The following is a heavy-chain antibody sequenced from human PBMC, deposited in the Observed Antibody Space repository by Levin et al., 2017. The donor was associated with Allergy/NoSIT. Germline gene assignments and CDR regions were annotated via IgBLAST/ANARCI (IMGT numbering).Heavy chain of an antibody. CDR2: IYSSGTT. CDR1: GGSITSHY. D-gene: IGHD4/OR15-4a*01. V-gene: IGHV4-59*11. Sequence: SQTLSLTCTVSGGSITSHYWNWIRQPPGKGLEWIGYIYSSGTTNYNPSLESRVSMSVDTSKNQFSLWLNSVTAADTAVYFCARGGRLENVVLSHHLDSWGQGTLVSVSS. J-gene: IGHJ4*02. CDR3: ARGGRLENVVLSHHLDS.